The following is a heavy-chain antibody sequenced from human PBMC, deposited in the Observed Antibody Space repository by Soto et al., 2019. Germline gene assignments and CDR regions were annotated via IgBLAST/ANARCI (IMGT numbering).Heavy chain of an antibody. J-gene: IGHJ4*02. CDR1: GGSISSYY. Sequence: SETLSLTCTVSGGSISSYYWSWIRQPPGKGLEWIGYIYYSGSTNYNPSLKSRITISVDTSKNQFSLKLSSVTAADTAVYYCASTEYCSSTSCYRGFESWGLGTLVTVSS. CDR3: ASTEYCSSTSCYRGFES. D-gene: IGHD2-2*02. V-gene: IGHV4-59*01. CDR2: IYYSGST.